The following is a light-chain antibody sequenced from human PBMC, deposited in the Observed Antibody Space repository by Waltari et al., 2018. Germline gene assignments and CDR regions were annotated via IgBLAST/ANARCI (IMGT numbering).Light chain of an antibody. CDR2: KDT. J-gene: IGLJ3*02. V-gene: IGLV3-25*03. Sequence: SYDLTQPPSVSVSPGQTARNTCPGHLLSNQLGYLYQQKPGQAPVLVIYKDTQRASGIPERFFGSSSGTTVTLTITAVQAEDEADYYCQSADSSGTSLLFGGGTKVTVL. CDR1: LLSNQL. CDR3: QSADSSGTSLL.